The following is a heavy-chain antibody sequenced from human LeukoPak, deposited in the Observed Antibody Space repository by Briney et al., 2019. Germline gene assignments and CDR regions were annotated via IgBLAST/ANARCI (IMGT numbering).Heavy chain of an antibody. J-gene: IGHJ3*02. D-gene: IGHD3-16*02. V-gene: IGHV4-4*07. CDR1: GGSISSYY. CDR2: IYTSGST. Sequence: SETLSLTCTVSGGSISSYYWGWIQQPAGKGLEWIGRIYTSGSTNYNPSLKSRVTMSVDTSKNQFSLKLSSVTAADTAVYYCARGAYYDYVWGSYRPFAFDIWGQGTMVTVSS. CDR3: ARGAYYDYVWGSYRPFAFDI.